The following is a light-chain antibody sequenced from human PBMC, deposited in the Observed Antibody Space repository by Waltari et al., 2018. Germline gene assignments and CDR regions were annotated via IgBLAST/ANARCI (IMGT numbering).Light chain of an antibody. V-gene: IGKV1-5*01. Sequence: DIQMTQSPSTLSASVGDRVTITCRASQMISSWLAWYQQKPGKAPKLLIYDASSLESGVPSRFSGSGSGTEFTLTISSLQPDDFATYYCQQYNSYPLTFGGGTKVEIK. CDR2: DAS. CDR1: QMISSW. CDR3: QQYNSYPLT. J-gene: IGKJ4*01.